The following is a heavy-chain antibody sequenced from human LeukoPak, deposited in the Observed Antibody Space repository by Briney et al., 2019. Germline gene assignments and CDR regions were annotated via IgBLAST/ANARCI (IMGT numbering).Heavy chain of an antibody. V-gene: IGHV4-59*01. D-gene: IGHD3-3*01. CDR3: ARVMEGDYGAMDV. J-gene: IGHJ6*02. Sequence: SETLSLTCTLSGGSISSYYWSWIRQPPGKGLEWIGYIYYSASTTYNPSLKSRVTISVDTSKNQFSLKLSSVTAADTAVYYCARVMEGDYGAMDVWGQGTTVAVSS. CDR2: IYYSAST. CDR1: GGSISSYY.